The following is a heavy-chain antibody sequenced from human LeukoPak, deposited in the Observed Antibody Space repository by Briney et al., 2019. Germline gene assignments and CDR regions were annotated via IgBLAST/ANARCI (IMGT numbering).Heavy chain of an antibody. J-gene: IGHJ4*02. CDR1: GFTFSSYW. D-gene: IGHD3-10*01. CDR2: IKPDGSEK. CDR3: ARERMYSGSGSTYPYYDY. Sequence: GGSLRLSCAASGFTFSSYWMSWVRQSPGKGLEWVANIKPDGSEKYFMDSVKGRFTISRDNAKNALHLEMNSLRAEDTAEYFCARERMYSGSGSTYPYYDYWGQGTLVTVSS. V-gene: IGHV3-7*01.